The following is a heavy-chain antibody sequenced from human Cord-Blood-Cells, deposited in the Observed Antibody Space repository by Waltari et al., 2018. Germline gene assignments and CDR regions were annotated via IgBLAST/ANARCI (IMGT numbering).Heavy chain of an antibody. CDR3: ARDGYDF. D-gene: IGHD3-3*01. V-gene: IGHV4-38-2*02. J-gene: IGHJ4*02. CDR1: GYSISSGYY. CDR2: IYHSGST. Sequence: QVQLQESGPGLVKPSETLSLTCTVSGYSISSGYYWGWIRQPPGKGLEWIGSIYHSGSTYSNPSLETRVTISVDTSKNQFSLKLSSVTAADTAVYYCARDGYDFWSQGTLVTVSS.